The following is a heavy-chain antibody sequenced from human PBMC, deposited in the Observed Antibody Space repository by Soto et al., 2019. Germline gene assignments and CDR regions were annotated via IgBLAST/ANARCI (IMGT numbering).Heavy chain of an antibody. J-gene: IGHJ3*02. Sequence: SETLSRTCSVSGGSVSSGYYSWNWIRQPPGKGLEWIGYINYSGVTQYNPSLKSRVTISVDTSKNQFSLKLSSVTAADTAVYYCARGNPWYVVVTAQYAFDIRGQGTMVTVSS. CDR1: GGSVSSGYYS. CDR2: INYSGVT. CDR3: ARGNPWYVVVTAQYAFDI. D-gene: IGHD2-21*02. V-gene: IGHV4-61*01.